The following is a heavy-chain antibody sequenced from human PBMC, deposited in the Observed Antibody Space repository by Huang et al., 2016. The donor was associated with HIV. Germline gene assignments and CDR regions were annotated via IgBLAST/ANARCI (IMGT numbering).Heavy chain of an antibody. CDR1: GGTFSSYA. V-gene: IGHV1-69*13. J-gene: IGHJ4*02. Sequence: QVQLVQSGAEVKKPGSSVKVSCKASGGTFSSYAISWVRQAPGKGLEWRGGIIPIFCTANYAQKVQGRVTITADESTSTAYMELSSLRSEDTAVYYCARARGYYDSSVSYYFDYWGQGTLVTVSS. CDR2: IIPIFCTA. CDR3: ARARGYYDSSVSYYFDY. D-gene: IGHD3-22*01.